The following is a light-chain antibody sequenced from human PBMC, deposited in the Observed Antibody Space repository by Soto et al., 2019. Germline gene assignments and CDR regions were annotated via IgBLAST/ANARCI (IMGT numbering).Light chain of an antibody. CDR3: QQYYSAPYS. CDR1: SNITNY. J-gene: IGKJ2*03. Sequence: IVMTQSPDSLAVSLGERATINCKSSSNITNYLIWYLQKPGQPPKLLYWASTRASGVPDRISGSGSGTDFTLTISSLQAEDGAVYYCQQYYSAPYSFGQGTKLEIK. V-gene: IGKV4-1*01. CDR2: WAS.